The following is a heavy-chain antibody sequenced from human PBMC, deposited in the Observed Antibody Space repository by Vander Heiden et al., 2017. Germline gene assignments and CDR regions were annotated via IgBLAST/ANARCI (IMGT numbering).Heavy chain of an antibody. Sequence: QLQLPESGPGLVEPSGTLSPTCTGPGVSISISNYYWGYWGWIRQPPGRGLEWIGSIYYSGSTYYNPSLKSRVTISVDTSKNQFSLKLSSVTAAETAVYYCARHLRTAAEGDAFDIWVQGTMVTVSS. D-gene: IGHD6-13*01. CDR2: IYYSGST. V-gene: IGHV4-39*01. CDR3: ARHLRTAAEGDAFDI. J-gene: IGHJ3*02. CDR1: GVSISISNYY.